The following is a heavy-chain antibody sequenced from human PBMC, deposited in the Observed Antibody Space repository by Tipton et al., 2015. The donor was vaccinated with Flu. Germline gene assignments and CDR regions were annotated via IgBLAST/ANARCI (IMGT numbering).Heavy chain of an antibody. V-gene: IGHV3-30*18. CDR1: GFSFSNYG. J-gene: IGHJ4*01. D-gene: IGHD4-17*01. Sequence: SLRLSCAASGFSFSNYGMYWVRQPPGKGLEWVAVISFEGDTKDYADSVKGRFTISRDDSKNTLYLKMNRLRPEDTAVYYCAKDHAVTTLGAYIDHWGQGTLVTVSS. CDR3: AKDHAVTTLGAYIDH. CDR2: ISFEGDTK.